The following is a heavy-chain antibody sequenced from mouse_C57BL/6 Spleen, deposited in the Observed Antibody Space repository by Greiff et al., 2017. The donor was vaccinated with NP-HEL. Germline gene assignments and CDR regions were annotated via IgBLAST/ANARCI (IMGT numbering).Heavy chain of an antibody. CDR1: GYTFTSYT. V-gene: IGHV1-4*01. Sequence: VQLQQSGAELARPGASVKMSCKASGYTFTSYTMHWVKQRPGQGLEWIGYINPSSGYTKYNQKFKDKATLTADKSYSTAYMQLSSLTSEDSAVYYCARGGFDYYGSSYFDYWGQGTTLTVSS. CDR3: ARGGFDYYGSSYFDY. J-gene: IGHJ2*01. D-gene: IGHD1-1*01. CDR2: INPSSGYT.